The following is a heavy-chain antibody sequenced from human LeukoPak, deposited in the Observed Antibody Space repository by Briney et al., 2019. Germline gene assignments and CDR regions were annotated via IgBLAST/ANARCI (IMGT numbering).Heavy chain of an antibody. CDR3: AKGPNCSTTSCYTVGLIDY. CDR1: GFTFSGYA. Sequence: PGGSLRLSCAASGFTFSGYAMSWVRQAPGKGLEWVSAISGSGGSTYYADSVKGRFTISRDNSKNTLYLQMNSLRAEDTAVYYCAKGPNCSTTSCYTVGLIDYWGQGTLVTVSS. V-gene: IGHV3-23*01. CDR2: ISGSGGST. D-gene: IGHD2-2*02. J-gene: IGHJ4*02.